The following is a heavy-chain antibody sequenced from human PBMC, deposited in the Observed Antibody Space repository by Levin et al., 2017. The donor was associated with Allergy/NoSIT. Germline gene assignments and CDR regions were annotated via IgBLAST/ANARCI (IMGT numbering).Heavy chain of an antibody. D-gene: IGHD3-3*01. J-gene: IGHJ4*02. CDR3: ARGEGYDFWSGYGSRIDY. V-gene: IGHV1-46*01. CDR2: INPSGGST. CDR1: GYTFTSYY. Sequence: ASVKVSCKASGYTFTSYYMHWVRQAPGQGLEWMGIINPSGGSTSYAQKFQGRVTMTRDTSTSTVYMELSSLRSEDTAVYYCARGEGYDFWSGYGSRIDYWGQGTLVTVSS.